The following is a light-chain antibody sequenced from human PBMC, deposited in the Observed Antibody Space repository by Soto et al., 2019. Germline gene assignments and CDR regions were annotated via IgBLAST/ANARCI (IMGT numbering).Light chain of an antibody. CDR3: QQYGGSALYT. J-gene: IGKJ2*01. V-gene: IGKV3-20*01. Sequence: EIVLTQSPGTLSLSPGERATLSCRASQNISSSYLAWYQQKPGQASRLLIHAASSRATGIPDRFSGSGSGTDFTLTISRLEPEDFAVYYCQQYGGSALYTFGQGTKLEIK. CDR2: AAS. CDR1: QNISSSY.